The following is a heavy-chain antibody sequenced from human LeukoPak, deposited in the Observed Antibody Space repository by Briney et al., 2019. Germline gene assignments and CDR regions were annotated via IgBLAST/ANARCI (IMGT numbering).Heavy chain of an antibody. CDR3: ARFYSTPHYYYDSSGYYHFDY. J-gene: IGHJ4*02. V-gene: IGHV3-7*01. Sequence: GSLRLSCAASGFTFSSYWMSWVRQAPGKGLEWVANIKQDGSEKYYVDSVKGRFTISRDNAKNSLYLQMNSLRAEDTAVYYCARFYSTPHYYYDSSGYYHFDYWGQGTLVTVSS. CDR1: GFTFSSYW. CDR2: IKQDGSEK. D-gene: IGHD3-22*01.